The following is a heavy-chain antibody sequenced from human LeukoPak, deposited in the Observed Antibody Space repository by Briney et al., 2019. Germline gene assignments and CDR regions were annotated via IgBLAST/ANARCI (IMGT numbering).Heavy chain of an antibody. CDR3: VTDTKLDYFDY. J-gene: IGHJ4*02. CDR2: IKSKTDDGTT. Sequence: GGSLRLSCAASGFTISNAWMSWVRQATGKGLEWVGRIKSKTDDGTTDYAAPVKGRFTISRDDSKNTLYLQMNSLKTDDTAVYYCVTDTKLDYFDYWGQGTPVTVSS. V-gene: IGHV3-15*01. D-gene: IGHD2-8*01. CDR1: GFTISNAW.